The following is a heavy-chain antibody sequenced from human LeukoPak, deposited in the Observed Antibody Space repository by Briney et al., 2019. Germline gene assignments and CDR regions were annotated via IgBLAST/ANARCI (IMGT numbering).Heavy chain of an antibody. J-gene: IGHJ4*02. V-gene: IGHV3-30*04. CDR2: ISYDGSNK. CDR3: ARATALVTPAPDY. Sequence: PGGSLRLSCAASGFTFSSYAMDWVRQAPGKGLEWVAVISYDGSNKYYADSVKGRFTISRDNSKNTLYLQMNSLRAEDTAVYYCARATALVTPAPDYWGQGTLVTVSS. CDR1: GFTFSSYA. D-gene: IGHD4-23*01.